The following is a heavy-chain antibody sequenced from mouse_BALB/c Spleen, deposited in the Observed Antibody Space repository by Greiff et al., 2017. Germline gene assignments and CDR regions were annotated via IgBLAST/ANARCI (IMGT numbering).Heavy chain of an antibody. D-gene: IGHD4-1*01. V-gene: IGHV5-9-4*01. CDR2: ISSGGSYT. Sequence: EVKLVESGGGLVKPGGSLKLSCAASGFTFSSYAMSWVRQSPEKRLEWVAEISSGGSYTYYPDTVTGRFTISRDNAKNTLYLEMSSLRSEDTAMYYCARGLGQDFDYWGQGTTLTVSS. CDR3: ARGLGQDFDY. J-gene: IGHJ2*01. CDR1: GFTFSSYA.